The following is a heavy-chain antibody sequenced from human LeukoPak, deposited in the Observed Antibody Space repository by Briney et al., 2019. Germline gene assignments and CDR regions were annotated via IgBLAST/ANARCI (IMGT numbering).Heavy chain of an antibody. V-gene: IGHV3-20*04. CDR2: INWNGGST. D-gene: IGHD1-1*01. CDR3: ARRHTTNWYNWFDP. CDR1: GFTFDDYG. Sequence: GGSLRLSCAASGFTFDDYGMSWVRQAPGKGLEWVSDINWNGGSTDYADSVKGRFTISRDNAKNSLYLHMSSLRDDDTAFYYCARRHTTNWYNWFDPWGQGTLVIVSS. J-gene: IGHJ5*02.